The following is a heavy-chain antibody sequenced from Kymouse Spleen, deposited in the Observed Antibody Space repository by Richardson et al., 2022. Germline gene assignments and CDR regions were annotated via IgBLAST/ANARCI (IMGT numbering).Heavy chain of an antibody. CDR1: GGSISSYY. D-gene: IGHD6-13*01,IGHD6-19*01,IGHD6-25*01. CDR3: ASIAVDY. CDR2: IYYSGST. Sequence: QVQLQESGPGLVKPSETLSLTCTVSGGSISSYYWSWIRQPPGKGLEWIGYIYYSGSTNYNPSLKSRVTISVDTSKNQFSLKLSSVTAADTAVYYCASIAVDYWGQGTLVTVSS. J-gene: IGHJ4*02. V-gene: IGHV4-59*01.